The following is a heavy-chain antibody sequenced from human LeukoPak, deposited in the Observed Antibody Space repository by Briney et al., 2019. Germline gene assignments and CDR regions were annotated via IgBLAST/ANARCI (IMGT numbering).Heavy chain of an antibody. CDR1: GFTFDDYA. Sequence: GGSLRLSCAASGFTFDDYAMHWVRQAPGKGLEWVSGISWNSGSIGYADSVKGRFTISRDNAKNSLYLQMNSLRAEDTAVYYCARKGKAFDFWGQGTMVTVSS. V-gene: IGHV3-9*01. J-gene: IGHJ3*01. D-gene: IGHD3-10*01. CDR2: ISWNSGSI. CDR3: ARKGKAFDF.